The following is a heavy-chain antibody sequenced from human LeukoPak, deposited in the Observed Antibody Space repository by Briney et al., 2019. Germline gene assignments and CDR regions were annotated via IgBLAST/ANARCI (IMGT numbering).Heavy chain of an antibody. CDR1: GYTFTGYY. CDR3: ARVADDSSGYIFDY. V-gene: IGHV1-2*02. Sequence: ASVKVSCKASGYTFTGYYMHWVRQAPGQGLEWMGWINPNSGGTNYAQKFQGRVTMTRDTSISTAYMELSRLRSDDTAVYYCARVADDSSGYIFDYWGQGILVTVSS. J-gene: IGHJ4*02. CDR2: INPNSGGT. D-gene: IGHD3-22*01.